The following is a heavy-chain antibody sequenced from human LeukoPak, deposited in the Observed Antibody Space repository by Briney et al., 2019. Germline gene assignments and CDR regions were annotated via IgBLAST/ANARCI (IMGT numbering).Heavy chain of an antibody. D-gene: IGHD3-3*01. Sequence: ASVKVSCKASGGTFSSYAISWVRQAPGQGLEWMGGIIPIFGTANYAQKFQGRVTMTRDTSISTAYMELSRLRSDDTAVYYCARGRFLEWLSIYNWFDPWGQGTLVTVSS. J-gene: IGHJ5*02. CDR1: GGTFSSYA. CDR3: ARGRFLEWLSIYNWFDP. V-gene: IGHV1-69*05. CDR2: IIPIFGTA.